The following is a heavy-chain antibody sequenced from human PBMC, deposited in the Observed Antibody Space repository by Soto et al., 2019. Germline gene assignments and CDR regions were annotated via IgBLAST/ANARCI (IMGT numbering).Heavy chain of an antibody. CDR1: GFTFSSYW. CDR2: INSDGSST. J-gene: IGHJ4*02. V-gene: IGHV3-74*01. Sequence: GGSLRLSCAASGFTFSSYWMHWVRQAPWKGLVWVSRINSDGSSTSCADSVKGRFTISRDNAKNTLYLQMNSLRAEDTAVYYCARGDDYGDYPDYWGQGTLVTVS. CDR3: ARGDDYGDYPDY. D-gene: IGHD4-17*01.